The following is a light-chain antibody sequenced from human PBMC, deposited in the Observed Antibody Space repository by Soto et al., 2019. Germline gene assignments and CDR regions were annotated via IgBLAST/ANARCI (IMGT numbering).Light chain of an antibody. J-gene: IGKJ1*01. CDR2: GTS. V-gene: IGKV3-15*01. Sequence: EILMTQSASAVSVTPGERATLSCRASQSVSSSLAWYQQKPGQAPRLLIYGTSTRATGIPARFSGSGSGTEFTLTIHSLPSEDFPVYYCQQYNNWWTFGQGSKADIK. CDR1: QSVSSS. CDR3: QQYNNWWT.